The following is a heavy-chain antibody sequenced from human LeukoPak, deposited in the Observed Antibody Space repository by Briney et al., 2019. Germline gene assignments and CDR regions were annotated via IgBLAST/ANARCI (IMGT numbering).Heavy chain of an antibody. CDR3: ARSGLYSYGSQYYFDY. Sequence: PGGSLRLSCAASGFTVSSNYMSWVRQAPGKGLGWVSVIYSGGSTYYADSVKGRFTISRDNSKNTLYLQMNSLRAEDTAVYYCARSGLYSYGSQYYFDYWGQGTLVTVSS. V-gene: IGHV3-53*01. CDR1: GFTVSSNY. J-gene: IGHJ4*02. CDR2: IYSGGST. D-gene: IGHD5-18*01.